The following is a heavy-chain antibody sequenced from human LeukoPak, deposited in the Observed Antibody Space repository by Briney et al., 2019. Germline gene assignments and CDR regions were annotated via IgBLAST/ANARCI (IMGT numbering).Heavy chain of an antibody. CDR3: ARHRGSGSSSIPFDY. Sequence: PSETLSLTCAVSGASIITGSPYWGWIRQSPGKGPEWIGTVYYSGSIYYNPSLKSRVTLSVGTSKNQFSLRLTSVTASDTAVYFCARHRGSGSSSIPFDYWGRGTLVTVSS. CDR2: VYYSGSI. D-gene: IGHD3-10*01. V-gene: IGHV4-39*01. CDR1: GASIITGSPY. J-gene: IGHJ4*02.